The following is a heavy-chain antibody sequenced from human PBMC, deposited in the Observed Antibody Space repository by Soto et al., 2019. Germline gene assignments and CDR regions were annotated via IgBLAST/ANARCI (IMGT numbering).Heavy chain of an antibody. D-gene: IGHD4-17*01. V-gene: IGHV3-23*04. CDR2: VSGAGITT. CDR3: AKGRLRVLDSGNFDY. J-gene: IGHJ4*02. Sequence: EVQLEESGGDLVKPGGSLRLSCAASGFTLSNFAMSWVRQAPGKGLEWVSVVSGAGITTKYAAAVKGRFTVSRDNSKNTLSLQMGSLRAEDTGIYYCAKGRLRVLDSGNFDYWGQGTLVTVSS. CDR1: GFTLSNFA.